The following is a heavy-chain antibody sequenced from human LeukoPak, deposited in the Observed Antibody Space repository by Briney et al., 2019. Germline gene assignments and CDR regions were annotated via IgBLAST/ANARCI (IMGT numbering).Heavy chain of an antibody. V-gene: IGHV1-2*06. CDR3: ARAYCSGGSCYAYFDY. CDR1: GYTFTGYY. Sequence: ASVKVSCKASGYTFTGYYMHWVRQAPGQGLEWMGRINPNSGGTNHAQKFQGRVTMTRDTSISTAYMELSRLRSDDTAVYYCARAYCSGGSCYAYFDYWGQGTLVTVSS. CDR2: INPNSGGT. D-gene: IGHD2-15*01. J-gene: IGHJ4*02.